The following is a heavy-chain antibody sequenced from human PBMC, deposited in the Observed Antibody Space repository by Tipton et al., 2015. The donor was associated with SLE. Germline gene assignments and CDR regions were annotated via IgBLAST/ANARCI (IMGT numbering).Heavy chain of an antibody. J-gene: IGHJ4*02. V-gene: IGHV4-61*01. CDR2: IYYSGST. D-gene: IGHD6-13*01. CDR3: AREPTAAAGKGYYFDY. CDR1: GGSISSSSYY. Sequence: TLSLTCTVSGGSISSSSYYWSWIRQPPGKGLEWIGYIYYSGSTNYNPSLKSRVTISVDTSKNQFSLKLSSVTAADTAVYYCAREPTAAAGKGYYFDYWGQGTLVTVSS.